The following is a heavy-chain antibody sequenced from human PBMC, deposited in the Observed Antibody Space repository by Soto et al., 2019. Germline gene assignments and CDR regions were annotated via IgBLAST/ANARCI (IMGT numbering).Heavy chain of an antibody. D-gene: IGHD3-16*01. CDR1: GGTFSSYT. CDR2: IIPILGIA. J-gene: IGHJ4*02. Sequence: QVQLVQSGAEVKKPGSSVKVSCTASGGTFSSYTISWVRQAPGQGLEWMGRIIPILGIANYAQKFQGRVTITADKSTSTAYMELSSLRSEDTAVYYCARWGQTGEYYFDYWGQGTMVTVSS. V-gene: IGHV1-69*02. CDR3: ARWGQTGEYYFDY.